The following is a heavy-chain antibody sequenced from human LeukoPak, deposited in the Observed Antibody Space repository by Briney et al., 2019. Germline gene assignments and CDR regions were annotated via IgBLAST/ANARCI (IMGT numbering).Heavy chain of an antibody. D-gene: IGHD5-18*01. Sequence: PSQTLSLTCTVSDDSISSGSYYWTWIRQPAGKGLEWIGRIYTRGGTTYNPSLKSRVTISIDTSKNQFSLKLGSVTAADTAVYYCARGYSYGYVDYWGQGTLVTVSS. CDR2: IYTRGGT. V-gene: IGHV4-61*02. J-gene: IGHJ4*02. CDR3: ARGYSYGYVDY. CDR1: DDSISSGSYY.